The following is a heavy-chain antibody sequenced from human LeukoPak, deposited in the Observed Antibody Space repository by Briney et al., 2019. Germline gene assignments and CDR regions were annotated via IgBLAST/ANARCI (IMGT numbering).Heavy chain of an antibody. V-gene: IGHV3-7*01. CDR1: GFTFSSYW. J-gene: IGHJ4*02. CDR2: TNEDGSKK. CDR3: ARDAPGEPIVVVPAAMAH. Sequence: GGSLRLSCAASGFTFSSYWMSWVRQAPGKGLEWVANTNEDGSKKYYVDSVKGRFTISRDNAKNSLYLQMNSLRAEDTAVYYCARDAPGEPIVVVPAAMAHWGQGTLVTVSS. D-gene: IGHD2-2*01.